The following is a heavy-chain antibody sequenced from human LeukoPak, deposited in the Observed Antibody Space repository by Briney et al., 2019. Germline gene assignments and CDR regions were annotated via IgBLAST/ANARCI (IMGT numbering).Heavy chain of an antibody. V-gene: IGHV4-34*01. CDR2: INHSGSS. Sequence: SETLSLTCAVYGGSFSAYYWTWIRQPPGKGLEWIGEINHSGSSNYNSSLRSRVTISVDTSYKQFSLRLSSVTAADTAVYYCAPRGDIEHSYVYGKRFDPWGQGTRVTVSS. CDR3: APRGDIEHSYVYGKRFDP. J-gene: IGHJ5*02. D-gene: IGHD5-18*01. CDR1: GGSFSAYY.